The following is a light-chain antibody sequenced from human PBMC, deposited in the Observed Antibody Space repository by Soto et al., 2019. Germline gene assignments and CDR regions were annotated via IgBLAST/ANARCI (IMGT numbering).Light chain of an antibody. CDR3: QTWGTGIHVV. V-gene: IGLV4-69*01. CDR1: SGHSSYD. Sequence: QLVLTQSPSASASLGASVKLTCTLSSGHSSYDIAWHQQQPEKGPRYLMKLDSDGSHTKGDATPDRFSGSSSGAERYLTISSLQSEDEADYYCQTWGTGIHVVFGGGTKLAVL. CDR2: LDSDGSH. J-gene: IGLJ2*01.